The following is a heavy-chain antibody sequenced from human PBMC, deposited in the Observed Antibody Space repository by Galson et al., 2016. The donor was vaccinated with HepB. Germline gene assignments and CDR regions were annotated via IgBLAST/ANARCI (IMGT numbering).Heavy chain of an antibody. CDR3: ATDFLRRTRGGSANNY. J-gene: IGHJ4*02. CDR2: ISTTTNSV. V-gene: IGHV3-21*01. Sequence: SLRLSCAASGFTFASYNMVWVRQAPGKGLEWVSSISTTTNSVSYADSVKGRFTISRDNAKNSLFLQMNSLRAEDTAVYYCATDFLRRTRGGSANNYWGQGTLVTVSS. CDR1: GFTFASYN. D-gene: IGHD3-10*01.